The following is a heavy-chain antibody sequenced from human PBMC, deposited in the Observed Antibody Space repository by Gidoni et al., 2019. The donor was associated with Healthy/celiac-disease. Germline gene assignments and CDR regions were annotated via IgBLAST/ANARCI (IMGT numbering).Heavy chain of an antibody. V-gene: IGHV3-23*01. CDR2: ISGSGGSR. D-gene: IGHD3-3*01. Sequence: EVQLLESGGGLVQPGGSLRLSCAASGFTFSSYAMRWVRQAPGKGLEWVSAISGSGGSRYYADSVKGRFTISRDKSKNTLDLQMNSLRAEDTAVYYCAKWARDDFWSGYYTGDYWGQGTLVTVSS. J-gene: IGHJ4*02. CDR1: GFTFSSYA. CDR3: AKWARDDFWSGYYTGDY.